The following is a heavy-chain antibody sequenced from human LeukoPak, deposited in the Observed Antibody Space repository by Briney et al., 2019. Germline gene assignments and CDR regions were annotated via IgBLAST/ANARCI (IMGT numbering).Heavy chain of an antibody. D-gene: IGHD3/OR15-3a*01. Sequence: GGSLRLSCEASGFTFSIYAMSWVRQAPGKGLGWVSAISDTGGSTFYADSVKGRFIISRDNSKNTLYLQMNSLRAEDTAVYYCAKELDWLIIDAFDIWGQGTLVTVSS. CDR1: GFTFSIYA. CDR3: AKELDWLIIDAFDI. CDR2: ISDTGGST. V-gene: IGHV3-23*01. J-gene: IGHJ3*02.